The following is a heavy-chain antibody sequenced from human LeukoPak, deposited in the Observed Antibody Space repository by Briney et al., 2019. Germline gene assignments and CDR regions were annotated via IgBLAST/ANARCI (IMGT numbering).Heavy chain of an antibody. CDR1: GGTFSSYA. CDR3: ARSGSAAFDI. V-gene: IGHV1-69*13. J-gene: IGHJ3*02. D-gene: IGHD1-26*01. CDR2: IIPIFGTA. Sequence: SVKVSCKASGGTFSSYAISWVRQAPGQGLEWTGGIIPIFGTANYAQKFQGRVTITADESTSTAYMELSSLRSEDTAVYYCARSGSAAFDIWGQGTMVTVSS.